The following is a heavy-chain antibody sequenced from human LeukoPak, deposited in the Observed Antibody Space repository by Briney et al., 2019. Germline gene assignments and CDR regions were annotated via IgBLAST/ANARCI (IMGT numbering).Heavy chain of an antibody. V-gene: IGHV3-30*04. D-gene: IGHD3-10*01. CDR2: ISYDGSNK. Sequence: PGRSLRLSCAASGFTFSSYAMHWVRQAPGKGLEWVAVISYDGSNKYYADSVKGRFTISRDNSKNTLYLQMNSLRAEDTAVYYCARGVTTPDAFDYYYGMDVWGQGTTVTVSS. CDR3: ARGVTTPDAFDYYYGMDV. J-gene: IGHJ6*02. CDR1: GFTFSSYA.